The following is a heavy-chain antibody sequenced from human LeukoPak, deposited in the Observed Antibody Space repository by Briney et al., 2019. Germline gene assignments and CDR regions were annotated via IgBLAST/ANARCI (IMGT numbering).Heavy chain of an antibody. CDR1: GYTFTSYG. D-gene: IGHD3-10*01. J-gene: IGHJ4*02. CDR3: ATVLSFGELWVY. Sequence: GASVKVSCKASGYTFTSYGISWVRQAPGQGLEWMGWISAYNGNTNYAQKFQGRVTMTEDTSTDTAYMELSSLRSEDTAVYYCATVLSFGELWVYWGQGTLVTVSS. V-gene: IGHV1-18*01. CDR2: ISAYNGNT.